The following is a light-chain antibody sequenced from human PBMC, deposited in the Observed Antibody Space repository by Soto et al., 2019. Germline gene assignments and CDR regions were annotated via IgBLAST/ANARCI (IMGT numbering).Light chain of an antibody. J-gene: IGKJ1*01. CDR2: NAS. CDR1: QSISSW. CDR3: QQYNYNWT. V-gene: IGKV1-5*03. Sequence: DIQMTQSPSTLSASVGDRVTITCRASQSISSWLAWYQQKPGTAPKLLIYNASTLQSGVPSRFSGSRSGTEFALTISSLQPDDSATYYCQQYNYNWTFGQGTKVEIK.